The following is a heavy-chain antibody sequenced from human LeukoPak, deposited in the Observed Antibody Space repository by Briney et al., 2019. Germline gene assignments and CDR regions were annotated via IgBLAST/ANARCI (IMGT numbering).Heavy chain of an antibody. J-gene: IGHJ5*02. Sequence: EASVKVSCKASGGTFSSYAISWVRQAPGQGLEWMGGIIPIFGTANHAQKFQGRVTITADESTSTAYMELSSLRSEDTAVYYCARDRMLVLFDPWGQGTLVTVSS. CDR2: IIPIFGTA. V-gene: IGHV1-69*13. CDR1: GGTFSSYA. CDR3: ARDRMLVLFDP. D-gene: IGHD3-10*02.